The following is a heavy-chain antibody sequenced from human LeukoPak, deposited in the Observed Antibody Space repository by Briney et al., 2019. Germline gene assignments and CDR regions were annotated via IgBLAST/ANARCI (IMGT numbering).Heavy chain of an antibody. Sequence: GGSLRLSYAASGFTFDRFTIHWVRQTPGKGLEWVSLINRRGHTFYADSVKGRFTISRDNSRNSVFLQMNSLRPEDTALYHCAKEVDCPSDCLFFHSWGQGTLVTVSS. CDR1: GFTFDRFT. V-gene: IGHV3-43*01. CDR3: AKEVDCPSDCLFFHS. D-gene: IGHD2-21*02. CDR2: INRRGHT. J-gene: IGHJ4*02.